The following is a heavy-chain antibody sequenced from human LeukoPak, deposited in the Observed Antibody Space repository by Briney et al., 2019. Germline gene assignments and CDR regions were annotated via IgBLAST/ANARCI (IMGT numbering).Heavy chain of an antibody. V-gene: IGHV3-53*01. CDR3: AREIYCSASSCTGGVFDI. D-gene: IGHD2-15*01. Sequence: GGSLRLSCAASGFTFSSYYMSWVRQAPGKGLEWVSVIYSGGSTYYADSVKGRFTISRDNSKNTLYLQMNSLRVEDTAVYYCAREIYCSASSCTGGVFDIWGQGTMVTVSS. CDR2: IYSGGST. J-gene: IGHJ3*02. CDR1: GFTFSSYY.